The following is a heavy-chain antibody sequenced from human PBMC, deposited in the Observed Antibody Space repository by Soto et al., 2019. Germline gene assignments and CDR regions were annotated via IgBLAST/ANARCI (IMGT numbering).Heavy chain of an antibody. D-gene: IGHD2-2*03. Sequence: GGSLRLSCAASGFTFSSYAMSWVRQAPGKGLEWASAISGSGGSTYYADSVKGRFTISRDNSKNTLYLQMNSLRAEDTAVYYCAKLRGPGYFISTSCYLGPITSSTNDYWGQGTLVTVSS. V-gene: IGHV3-23*01. CDR2: ISGSGGST. CDR1: GFTFSSYA. CDR3: AKLRGPGYFISTSCYLGPITSSTNDY. J-gene: IGHJ4*02.